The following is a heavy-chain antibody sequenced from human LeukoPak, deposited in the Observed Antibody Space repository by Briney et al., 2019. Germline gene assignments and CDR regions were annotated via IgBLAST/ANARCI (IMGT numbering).Heavy chain of an antibody. J-gene: IGHJ6*03. V-gene: IGHV3-23*01. CDR3: ARDPARPPRYYMDV. CDR1: GFNLSHQA. Sequence: GSLEPFRSAFGFNLSHQAQGWGRPAPREGPGWVSAISISGGNTYYADSVKGRFTISRDNSKNTLYLQMNSLRAEDSAMYYCARDPARPPRYYMDVWGKGTTVTVSS. CDR2: ISISGGNT.